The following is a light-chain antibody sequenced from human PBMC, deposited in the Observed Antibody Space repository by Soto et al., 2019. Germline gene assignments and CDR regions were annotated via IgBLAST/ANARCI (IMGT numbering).Light chain of an antibody. CDR1: QSVRGW. Sequence: DIQMTQSPSTLSASVGDTVTVTCRASQSVRGWLAWYQQKPGEAPKLLIYDASALPRGVPSGFSGSGSGTNFTLTIASLQPDDVVTDYCQQYETFPGTFGPGTKVDIK. CDR2: DAS. V-gene: IGKV1-5*01. CDR3: QQYETFPGT. J-gene: IGKJ1*01.